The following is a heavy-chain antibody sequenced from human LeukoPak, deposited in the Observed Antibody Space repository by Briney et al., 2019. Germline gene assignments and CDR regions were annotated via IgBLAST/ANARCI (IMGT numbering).Heavy chain of an antibody. CDR1: GGSISSYY. D-gene: IGHD2-15*01. J-gene: IGHJ2*01. V-gene: IGHV4-59*01. CDR3: ARDYLGCSGGSCYNGYFDL. CDR2: IYYSGST. Sequence: SETLSLTCTVSGGSISSYYWSWIRQPPGKGLEWIGYIYYSGSTYYNPSLKSRVTISVDTSKNQFSLKLSSVTAADTAVYYCARDYLGCSGGSCYNGYFDLWGRGTLVTVSS.